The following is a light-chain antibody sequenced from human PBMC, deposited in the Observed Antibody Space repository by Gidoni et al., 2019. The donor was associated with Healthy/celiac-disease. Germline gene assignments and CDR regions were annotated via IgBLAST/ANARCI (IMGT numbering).Light chain of an antibody. CDR1: SSNIGNNY. CDR3: GTWDSSLSAGV. CDR2: DDN. V-gene: IGLV1-51*01. Sequence: QSVLTQSPSVSAAPGPKVTISCSGSSSNIGNNYVSWYQQLPGTAPKLLIYDDNKRPSGIPDRFSGSESGTSATLGITGLQTGDEADYYCGTWDSSLSAGVFGGGTKLTVL. J-gene: IGLJ3*02.